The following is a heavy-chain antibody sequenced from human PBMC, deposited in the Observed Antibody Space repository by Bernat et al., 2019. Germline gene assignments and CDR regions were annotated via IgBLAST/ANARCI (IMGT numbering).Heavy chain of an antibody. J-gene: IGHJ4*02. CDR1: GFSLSNARMG. CDR3: ARMREDYGDYVPFDY. Sequence: QVTLKESGPVLVKPTETLTLICTASGFSLSNARMGVSWIRQPPGKALEWLAHIFSNDEKSYSTSLKSRYTISKDTSKSQVVLTMTNMDPVDTATYYCARMREDYGDYVPFDYWGQGTLVTVSS. D-gene: IGHD4-17*01. CDR2: IFSNDEK. V-gene: IGHV2-26*01.